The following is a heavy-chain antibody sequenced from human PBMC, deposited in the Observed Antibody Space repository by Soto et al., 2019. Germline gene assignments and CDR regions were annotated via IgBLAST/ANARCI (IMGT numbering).Heavy chain of an antibody. D-gene: IGHD6-19*01. J-gene: IGHJ4*02. Sequence: GVHLRLSSAASGFTFSIYAISWFRTATGKGLEWVSAISGSGGSTYYADSVKGRFTISRDNSKNTLYLQMNSLRAEDTAVYYCARRLSYSSGSYYFDYWGQGTLVTVS. V-gene: IGHV3-23*01. CDR3: ARRLSYSSGSYYFDY. CDR2: ISGSGGST. CDR1: GFTFSIYA.